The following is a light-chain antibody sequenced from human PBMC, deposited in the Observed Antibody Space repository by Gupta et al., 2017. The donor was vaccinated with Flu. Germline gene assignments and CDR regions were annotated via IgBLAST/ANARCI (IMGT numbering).Light chain of an antibody. CDR2: GNT. CDR1: NSDSGAGYD. J-gene: IGLJ1*01. CDR3: QSYDNSLRIVV. Sequence: QSVLTQPPSVSGAPGPRVTIACSGTNSDSGAGYDVHGYQQLPGAVPKVLIYGNTYRPSGVPDRFSGSKSGTSGSLVITGLQAEDEADYYCQSYDNSLRIVVFGTGTKVTVL. V-gene: IGLV1-40*01.